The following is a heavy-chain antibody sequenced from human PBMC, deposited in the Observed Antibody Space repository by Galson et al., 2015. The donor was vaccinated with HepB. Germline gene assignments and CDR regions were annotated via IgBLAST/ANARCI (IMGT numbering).Heavy chain of an antibody. V-gene: IGHV1-3*01. CDR3: ARGARTATWRFSRRAQGGGDFDY. D-gene: IGHD5-12*01. CDR1: GYTFTSCA. CDR2: INAGNGNT. J-gene: IGHJ4*02. Sequence: SVKVSCKASGYTFTSCAMHWVRQAPGQRLEWMGWINAGNGNTKYSQKFQGRVTITRDTSASTAYMELSSLRSEETAVYYCARGARTATWRFSRRAQGGGDFDYWGQGTLVTVSS.